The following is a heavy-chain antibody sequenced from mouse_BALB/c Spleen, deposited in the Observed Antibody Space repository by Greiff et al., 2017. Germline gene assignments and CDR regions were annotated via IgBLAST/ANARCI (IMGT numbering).Heavy chain of an antibody. Sequence: EVQLVESGGGLVQPNGSLKLSCAASGFTFNTYAMNWVRQAPGKGLEWVARIRSNSNNYATYYADSVKDMFTISRDDSQSMLYRQMNNLKTEDTAMYYGVREASTLDYFDYWGQGTTLRVSA. CDR2: IRSNSNNYAT. CDR3: VREASTLDYFDY. CDR1: GFTFNTYA. J-gene: IGHJ2*01. V-gene: IGHV10-1*02.